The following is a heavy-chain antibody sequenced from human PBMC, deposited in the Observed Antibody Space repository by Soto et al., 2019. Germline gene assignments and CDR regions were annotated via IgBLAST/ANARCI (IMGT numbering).Heavy chain of an antibody. CDR2: INYSGST. J-gene: IGHJ4*02. Sequence: KPSETLSLTCTVSGGSMSRYYWDWIRQPPGKRLEWIGNINYSGSTNYNPSLKSRVTISVDTSKNQLSLKLTSVTAADTAVYYCARGGGSSGVWGQGTLVTVSS. V-gene: IGHV4-59*01. CDR3: ARGGGSSGV. CDR1: GGSMSRYY. D-gene: IGHD2-15*01.